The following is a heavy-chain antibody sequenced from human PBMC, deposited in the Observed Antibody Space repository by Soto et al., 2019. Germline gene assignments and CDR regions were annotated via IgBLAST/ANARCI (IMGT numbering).Heavy chain of an antibody. CDR1: GSTFTSYY. Sequence: KVSCKASGSTFTSYYMHWVRQAPGQGLEWMGIINPSGGSTSYAQKFQGRVTMTRDTSTSTVYMELSSLRSEDTAVYYCARPTAMGNYYYYGMDVWGQGTTVTVSS. V-gene: IGHV1-46*01. CDR2: INPSGGST. D-gene: IGHD5-18*01. CDR3: ARPTAMGNYYYYGMDV. J-gene: IGHJ6*02.